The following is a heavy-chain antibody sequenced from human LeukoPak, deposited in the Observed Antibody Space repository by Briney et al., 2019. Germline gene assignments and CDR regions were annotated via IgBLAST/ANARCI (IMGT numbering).Heavy chain of an antibody. D-gene: IGHD5-12*01. V-gene: IGHV3-7*01. CDR3: ARDPKWLDY. CDR1: GFTISTYW. Sequence: GGSLRLSCAASGFTISTYWMSWVRQAPGKGLEWVANTNQEGSEKYYVDSVKGRFTISKDNAKNSLYLQMNSLRAGDAAVYYCARDPKWLDYWGQGTQVTVSS. J-gene: IGHJ4*02. CDR2: TNQEGSEK.